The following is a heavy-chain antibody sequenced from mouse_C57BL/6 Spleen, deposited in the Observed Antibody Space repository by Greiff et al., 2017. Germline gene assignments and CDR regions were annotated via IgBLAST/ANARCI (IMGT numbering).Heavy chain of an antibody. J-gene: IGHJ2*01. CDR1: GYTFTSYW. CDR3: ARNYYGSSYVLYFDY. CDR2: INPSNGGT. D-gene: IGHD1-1*01. V-gene: IGHV1-53*01. Sequence: QVQLQQPGTELVKPGASVKLSCKASGYTFTSYWMHWVKQRPGQGLEWIGNINPSNGGTNYNEKFKSKATLTVDKSSSTAYMQLSSLTSEDSAVYYFARNYYGSSYVLYFDYWGQGTTLTVSS.